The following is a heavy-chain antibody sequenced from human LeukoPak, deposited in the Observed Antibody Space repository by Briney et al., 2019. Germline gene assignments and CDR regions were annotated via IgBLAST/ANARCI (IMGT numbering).Heavy chain of an antibody. V-gene: IGHV4-34*01. Sequence: SETLSLTCAVYGGSFSGYYWNWIRQPPGKGLEWIGEINHSGSTNYNPSLKSRVTISVDTSKNQFSLKLSSVTAADTAVYYCARGPVGSPVGYWGQGTLVTVSS. D-gene: IGHD1-26*01. CDR2: INHSGST. CDR3: ARGPVGSPVGY. J-gene: IGHJ4*02. CDR1: GGSFSGYY.